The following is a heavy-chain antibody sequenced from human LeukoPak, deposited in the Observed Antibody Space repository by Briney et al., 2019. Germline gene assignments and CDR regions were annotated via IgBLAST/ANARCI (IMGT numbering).Heavy chain of an antibody. CDR1: GYTFTGYY. CDR3: ARTITAAIGRDY. CDR2: INPNSGGT. D-gene: IGHD6-13*01. V-gene: IGHV1-2*02. Sequence: ASGKVSCKASGYTFTGYYMHWVRQAPGQGLEWMGWINPNSGGTNYAQKFQGRVTMTRDTSISTAYMELSRLRSDDTAVYYCARTITAAIGRDYWGQGTLVTVSS. J-gene: IGHJ4*02.